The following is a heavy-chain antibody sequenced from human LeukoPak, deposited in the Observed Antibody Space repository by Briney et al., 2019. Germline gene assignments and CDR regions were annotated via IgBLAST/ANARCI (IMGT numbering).Heavy chain of an antibody. CDR3: AKVLAAAGTPNANYGMDV. J-gene: IGHJ6*02. CDR2: IYSGGST. V-gene: IGHV3-53*01. D-gene: IGHD6-13*01. Sequence: GGSLRLSCAASGFTVSSNNMSWVRQAPGKGLEWVSVIYSGGSTYYADSVKGRFTISRDNSKNTLYLQMNSLRAEDTAVYYCAKVLAAAGTPNANYGMDVWGQGTTVTVSS. CDR1: GFTVSSNN.